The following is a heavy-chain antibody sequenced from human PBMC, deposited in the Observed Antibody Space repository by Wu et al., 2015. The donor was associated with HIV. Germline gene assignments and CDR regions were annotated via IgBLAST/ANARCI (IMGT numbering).Heavy chain of an antibody. Sequence: QVQLVQSGAEVKKPGSSVKVSCRASGGTLSHYEISWMRQAPGQGLEWMGGIIPMFGTLNYAQKFQGRVTITADESTSIAYMELSSLRSEDTAVYYCARDGGTSYYYYMDVWGKGTTVTVSS. CDR3: ARDGGTSYYYYMDV. CDR2: IIPMFGTL. V-gene: IGHV1-69*12. D-gene: IGHD4-23*01. J-gene: IGHJ6*03. CDR1: GGTLSHYE.